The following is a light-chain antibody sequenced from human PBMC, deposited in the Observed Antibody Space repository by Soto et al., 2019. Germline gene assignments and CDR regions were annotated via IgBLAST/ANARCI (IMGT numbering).Light chain of an antibody. Sequence: QSALTQPASVSGSPGQSITVSCTGTSSDVGGYGSVSWFQQHPGKAPKLMIYEVINRPSGVSNRFSGSKSGNTAYLTISGLQPEDEADYYCSSYTRTSALFFGSGTKVTVL. CDR1: SSDVGGYGS. CDR2: EVI. CDR3: SSYTRTSALF. V-gene: IGLV2-14*01. J-gene: IGLJ1*01.